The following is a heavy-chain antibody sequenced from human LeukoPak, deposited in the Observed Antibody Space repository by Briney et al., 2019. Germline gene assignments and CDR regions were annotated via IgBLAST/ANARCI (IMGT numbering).Heavy chain of an antibody. V-gene: IGHV4-59*01. Sequence: SETLSLTCTVSGGSISSYYWSWIRQPPGRGLEWIGYIYYSGSTNYNPSLKSRVTISVDTSKNQFSLKLSSVTAADTAVYYCARDPQLKAFDIWGQGTMVTVSS. CDR2: IYYSGST. CDR3: ARDPQLKAFDI. J-gene: IGHJ3*02. CDR1: GGSISSYY.